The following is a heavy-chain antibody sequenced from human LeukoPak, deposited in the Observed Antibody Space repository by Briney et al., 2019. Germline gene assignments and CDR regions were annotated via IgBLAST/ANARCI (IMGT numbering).Heavy chain of an antibody. V-gene: IGHV4-59*01. CDR3: AGALRRTEFDY. CDR1: GGSISSYY. D-gene: IGHD3/OR15-3a*01. Sequence: PSETLSLTCTVSGGSISSYYWSWIRQPPGKGLEWVGYIYYSGSTNYNPSLKSRVTISVDTSKNQFSLKLSSVTAADTAVYYCAGALRRTEFDYWGQGTLVTVSS. J-gene: IGHJ4*02. CDR2: IYYSGST.